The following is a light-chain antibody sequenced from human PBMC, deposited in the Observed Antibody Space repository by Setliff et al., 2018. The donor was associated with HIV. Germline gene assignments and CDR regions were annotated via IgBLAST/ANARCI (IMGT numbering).Light chain of an antibody. CDR3: CSYAGDTALYV. CDR1: NSDVGSYNF. V-gene: IGLV2-23*02. Sequence: QSVLTQPASVSGSPGQSITISCTGTNSDVGSYNFVSWYQLHPGKAPKLMIYEVNNRPSGVSNRFSGSKSGNTASLTISGLQAEDEADYYCCSYAGDTALYVFGIGTKVTVL. CDR2: EVN. J-gene: IGLJ1*01.